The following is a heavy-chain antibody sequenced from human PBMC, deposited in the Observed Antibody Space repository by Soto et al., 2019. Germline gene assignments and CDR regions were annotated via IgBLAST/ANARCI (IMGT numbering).Heavy chain of an antibody. V-gene: IGHV4-59*01. CDR1: AGSITTSY. Sequence: SETLSLTCTVSAGSITTSYWSWIRQPLGKALEWIGYISYRGSTNYNPSLKSRLTISIDTSKSQISLKLTSMTTADTAVYYCASSGIGGREVNTRFDPWGQGTLVTVSS. D-gene: IGHD3-10*01. CDR2: ISYRGST. J-gene: IGHJ5*02. CDR3: ASSGIGGREVNTRFDP.